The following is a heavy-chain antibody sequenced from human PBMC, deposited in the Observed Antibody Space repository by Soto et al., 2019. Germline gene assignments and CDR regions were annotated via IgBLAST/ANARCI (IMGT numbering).Heavy chain of an antibody. CDR2: IYSGGST. D-gene: IGHD6-13*01. CDR3: ARQSYSSYYFDY. J-gene: IGHJ4*02. CDR1: GFTVSSNY. Sequence: SLRLSCAASGFTVSSNYMSWVRQAPGKGLEWVSVIYSGGSTYYADSVKGRFTISRDNSKNTLYLQMGSLRAEDMAVYYCARQSYSSYYFDYWGQGTLVTVSS. V-gene: IGHV3-53*05.